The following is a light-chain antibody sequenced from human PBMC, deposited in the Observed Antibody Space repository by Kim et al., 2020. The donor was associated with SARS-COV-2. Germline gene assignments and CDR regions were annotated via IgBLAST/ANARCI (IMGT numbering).Light chain of an antibody. Sequence: GHSVTISCTGAGSDLGDYNFVSWYQQHPGTAPKLILYAVNNRPSGVSARFSGSKSGYTASLTISGLQAEDEAEYFCSSYTTTSTLVFGGGTKVTVL. V-gene: IGLV2-14*03. CDR3: SSYTTTSTLV. CDR1: GSDLGDYNF. J-gene: IGLJ2*01. CDR2: AVN.